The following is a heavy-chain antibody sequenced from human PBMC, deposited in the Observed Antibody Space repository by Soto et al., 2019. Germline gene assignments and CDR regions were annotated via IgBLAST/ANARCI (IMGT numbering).Heavy chain of an antibody. CDR1: GFAFSTYT. V-gene: IGHV3-48*01. J-gene: IGHJ5*02. D-gene: IGHD2-15*01. Sequence: GGSLRLSCAASGFAFSTYTMNWVRQAPGKGLEWVAYISSDSTNIYYADSVRGRFTISRDNAINSLYLQMNSLRVEDTAVYYCARGIAYNWFDPWGQGTLVTVSS. CDR3: ARGIAYNWFDP. CDR2: ISSDSTNI.